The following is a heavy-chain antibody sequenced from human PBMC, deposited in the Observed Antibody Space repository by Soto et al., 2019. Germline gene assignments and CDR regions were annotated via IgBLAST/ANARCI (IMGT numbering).Heavy chain of an antibody. CDR1: GYTFTSYG. V-gene: IGHV1-18*01. J-gene: IGHJ4*02. D-gene: IGHD3-3*01. Sequence: ASVKVSCKASGYTFTSYGISWVRQAPGQGLEWMGWISAYNGNTNYAQKLQGRVTMTTDTSTSTAYMELRSLRSDDTAVYYCARGTLRFLEWSIEGGFDYWGQGTLVTVSS. CDR2: ISAYNGNT. CDR3: ARGTLRFLEWSIEGGFDY.